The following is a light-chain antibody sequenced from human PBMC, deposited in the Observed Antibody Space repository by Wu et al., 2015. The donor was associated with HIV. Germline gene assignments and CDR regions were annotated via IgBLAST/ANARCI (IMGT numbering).Light chain of an antibody. CDR1: QSVSSRY. CDR3: QHYNKFFRT. J-gene: IGKJ1*01. V-gene: IGKV3-15*01. CDR2: GAS. Sequence: EIVLTQSPGTLSLSPGERATLSCRASQSVSSRYLAWYQQKPGQPPRLLIYGASTRAPGLPARFSVSGSGTEFTLTISSLQSDDFAVYYCQHYNKFFRTFGQGTKVEVK.